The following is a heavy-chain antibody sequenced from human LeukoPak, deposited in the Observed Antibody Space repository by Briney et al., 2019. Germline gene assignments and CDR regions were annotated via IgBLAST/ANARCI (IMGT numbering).Heavy chain of an antibody. Sequence: PSETLSLTCAVSGGSFIGYYWSWIRQPPGKGLEWIGEINHSRATNYNPSLKSRVTISVVTSKKEFSLKLKSVTAADTAIYYCARGYCDYYGSGSYYNLIDYWGQGILVTVSS. J-gene: IGHJ4*02. CDR2: INHSRAT. D-gene: IGHD3-10*01. V-gene: IGHV4-34*01. CDR3: ARGYCDYYGSGSYYNLIDY. CDR1: GGSFIGYY.